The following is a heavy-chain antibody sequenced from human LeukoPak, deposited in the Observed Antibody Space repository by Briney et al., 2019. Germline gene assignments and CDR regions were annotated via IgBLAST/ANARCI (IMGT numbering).Heavy chain of an antibody. CDR3: AKSPPTLWSSSFSDYYIDY. J-gene: IGHJ4*02. CDR2: ISHDSKK. D-gene: IGHD6-6*01. V-gene: IGHV3-30*18. Sequence: GGSLRLSCAASGLIFSNYGMHWVRQAPGKGLEWVSVISHDSKKYYADSLKGRFSVSRDNSKDTLYLQMNSLRGEDTAVYYCAKSPPTLWSSSFSDYYIDYWGQGTLVTVSS. CDR1: GLIFSNYG.